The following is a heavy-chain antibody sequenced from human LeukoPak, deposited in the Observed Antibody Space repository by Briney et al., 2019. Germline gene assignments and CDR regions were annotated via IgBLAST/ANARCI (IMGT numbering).Heavy chain of an antibody. V-gene: IGHV1-18*01. CDR2: ISAYNGNT. J-gene: IGHJ3*02. Sequence: ASVKVSCKASGYTFTSYAMNWVRQAPGQGLEWMGWISAYNGNTNYAQRLQGRVTMTTDTSTSTAYMELRSLRSDDTAVYYCAREGTYCSGGSCYSGDAFDIWGQGTMVTVSS. D-gene: IGHD2-15*01. CDR3: AREGTYCSGGSCYSGDAFDI. CDR1: GYTFTSYA.